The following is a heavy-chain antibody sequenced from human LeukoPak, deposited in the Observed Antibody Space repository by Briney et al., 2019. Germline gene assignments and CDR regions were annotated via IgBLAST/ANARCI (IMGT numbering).Heavy chain of an antibody. D-gene: IGHD3-22*01. CDR1: GGSISSYY. Sequence: SETLSLTCTVSGGSISSYYWSWIRQPAGKGLEWIGRIYTSGSTNYNPSLKSRVTMSVDTSKNQFSQKLSSVTAADTAVYYCARVSSGYYNNWFDPWGQGTLVTVSS. J-gene: IGHJ5*02. CDR3: ARVSSGYYNNWFDP. CDR2: IYTSGST. V-gene: IGHV4-4*07.